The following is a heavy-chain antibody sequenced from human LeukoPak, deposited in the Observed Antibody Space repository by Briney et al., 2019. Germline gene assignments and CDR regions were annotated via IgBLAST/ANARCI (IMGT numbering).Heavy chain of an antibody. V-gene: IGHV1-69*13. CDR2: IIPIFGTA. CDR1: GGTFSSYA. CDR3: ARSRGSMVRGVIILLWFDP. D-gene: IGHD3-10*01. J-gene: IGHJ5*02. Sequence: SVKVSCKASGGTFSSYAISWVRQAPGQGLEWMGGIIPIFGTANYAQKFQGRVTITADESTSTAYMELSSLRSEDTAVYYCARSRGSMVRGVIILLWFDPWGQGTLVTVSS.